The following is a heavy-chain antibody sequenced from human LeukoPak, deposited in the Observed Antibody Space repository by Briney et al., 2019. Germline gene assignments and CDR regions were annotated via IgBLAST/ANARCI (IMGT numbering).Heavy chain of an antibody. CDR3: ARLGKSGMTTVTTRAFDI. D-gene: IGHD4-17*01. V-gene: IGHV4-59*12. J-gene: IGHJ3*02. Sequence: PSETLSLTCTVSGGSISGYYWIWIRQPPGKGLEWIGYIYYSGNTNYNPSLKSRATISVDTSKNQFSLKLNSVTAADTAVYYCARLGKSGMTTVTTRAFDIWGQGTVVTASS. CDR1: GGSISGYY. CDR2: IYYSGNT.